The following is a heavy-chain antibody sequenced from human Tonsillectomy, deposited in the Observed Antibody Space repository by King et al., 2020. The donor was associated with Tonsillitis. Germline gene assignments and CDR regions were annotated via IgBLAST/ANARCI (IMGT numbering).Heavy chain of an antibody. V-gene: IGHV4-34*01. D-gene: IGHD1-26*01. CDR1: GGSFSGYY. CDR2: INHSGST. CDR3: ARGEQSDYFNY. J-gene: IGHJ4*02. Sequence: HVQLQQWGAGLLKPSETLSLTCAVYGGSFSGYYWSWIRQPPGKGLEWIGEINHSGSTNYNPSLKSRVTISGDTSKNQFSLKLSSVTAADTAVYYCARGEQSDYFNYWGQGPLVTVSS.